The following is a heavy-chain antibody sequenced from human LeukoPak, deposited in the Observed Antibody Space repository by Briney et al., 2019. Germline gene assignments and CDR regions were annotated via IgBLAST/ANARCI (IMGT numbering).Heavy chain of an antibody. CDR2: ISSTGSDI. CDR1: GFIFSNYE. J-gene: IGHJ4*02. CDR3: ARDLPTGTYRAYFDN. D-gene: IGHD1-26*01. Sequence: PGGSLRLSCAGSGFIFSNYEMNWVRPAPGKGVEWGSYISSTGSDIYYADSVKGRFTISRDNAENSLYLQMNSLRAEDTAVYYCARDLPTGTYRAYFDNWGQGTLVTVSS. V-gene: IGHV3-48*03.